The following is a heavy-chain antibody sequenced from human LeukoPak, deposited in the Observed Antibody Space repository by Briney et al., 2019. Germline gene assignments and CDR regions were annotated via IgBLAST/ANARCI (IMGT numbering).Heavy chain of an antibody. CDR3: ARDTAMALARFDY. Sequence: SVKVSCKASGGTFSSYAISWVRQAPGQGLGWMGGIIPIFGTANYAQKFQGRVTITADKSTSTAYMELSSLRSEDTAVYYCARDTAMALARFDYWGQGTLVTVSS. J-gene: IGHJ4*02. CDR2: IIPIFGTA. D-gene: IGHD5-18*01. V-gene: IGHV1-69*06. CDR1: GGTFSSYA.